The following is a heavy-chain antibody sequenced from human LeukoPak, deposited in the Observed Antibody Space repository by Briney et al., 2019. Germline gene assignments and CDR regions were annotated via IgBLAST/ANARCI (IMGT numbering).Heavy chain of an antibody. CDR2: IKQDGSEK. Sequence: PGGSLRLSCAASGFTFSRYWMSWVRQAPGKGLEWVANIKQDGSEKYYVDSVKGRFTISRDNAKNSLYLQMNSLRAEDTAVYYCARDGVAVAGNDYWGQGTLVTVSS. J-gene: IGHJ4*02. CDR1: GFTFSRYW. D-gene: IGHD6-19*01. V-gene: IGHV3-7*01. CDR3: ARDGVAVAGNDY.